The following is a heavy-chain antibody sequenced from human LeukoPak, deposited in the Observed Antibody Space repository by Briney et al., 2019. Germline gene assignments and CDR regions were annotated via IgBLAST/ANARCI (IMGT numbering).Heavy chain of an antibody. D-gene: IGHD4-17*01. CDR3: ARRYGDLTRYWYFDL. J-gene: IGHJ2*01. CDR1: GGSFSVYY. V-gene: IGHV4-34*01. CDR2: INHSGST. Sequence: SETLSLTCAVYGGSFSVYYWSWIRQPPGKGLEWIGEINHSGSTNYNSSLKSRVTISVDTSKNQFSLKLSSVTAADTAVYYCARRYGDLTRYWYFDLWGRGTLVTVSS.